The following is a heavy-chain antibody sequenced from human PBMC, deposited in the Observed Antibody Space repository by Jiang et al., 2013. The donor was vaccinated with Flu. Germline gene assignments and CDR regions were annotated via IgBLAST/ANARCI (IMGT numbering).Heavy chain of an antibody. D-gene: IGHD3-16*01. CDR3: TWHSSPPMIPYFDQ. J-gene: IGHJ4*02. Sequence: QLVESGGGLVKPGGSLRLSCATSGFTFSLAWMSWVRQIPGQGLEWVGRIRRMDGGAAPTFAYATPVKGRFTISTDDSKSTLYLHMNNLQTEDTAVYFCTWHSSPPMIPYFDQWGQGTVVTVSS. V-gene: IGHV3-15*01. CDR1: GFTFSLAW. CDR2: IRRMDGGAAPTF.